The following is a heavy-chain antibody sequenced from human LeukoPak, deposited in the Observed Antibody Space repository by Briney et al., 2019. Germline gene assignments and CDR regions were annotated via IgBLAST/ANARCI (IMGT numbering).Heavy chain of an antibody. J-gene: IGHJ4*02. CDR3: AKDRGTAAGV. V-gene: IGHV3-9*01. CDR1: GFTFDDYA. CDR2: ISWNSGNI. Sequence: PGGSLRLSCAASGFTFDDYAMHWVRQAPGKGLEWVSGISWNSGNIGYADSVKGRFTISRDNSKNTLYLQMNSLRAEDTAVYYCAKDRGTAAGVWGQGTLVTVSS. D-gene: IGHD6-13*01.